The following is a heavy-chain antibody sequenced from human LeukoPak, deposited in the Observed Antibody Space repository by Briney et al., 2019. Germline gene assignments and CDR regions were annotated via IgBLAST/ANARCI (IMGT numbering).Heavy chain of an antibody. CDR1: GGSISSGGYY. D-gene: IGHD6-6*01. V-gene: IGHV4-30-2*01. CDR3: ARKSSSSYGAFDY. J-gene: IGHJ4*02. CDR2: IYHSGST. Sequence: ASQTLSLTCTVSGGSISSGGYYWSWIRQPPGKGLEWIGYIYHSGSTYYNPSLKSRVTISVDRSKNQFSLKLSSVTAADTAVYYCARKSSSSYGAFDYWGQGTLVTVSS.